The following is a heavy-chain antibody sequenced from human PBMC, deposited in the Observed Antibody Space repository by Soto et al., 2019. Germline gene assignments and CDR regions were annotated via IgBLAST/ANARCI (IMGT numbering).Heavy chain of an antibody. CDR2: ISGSGGST. CDR1: GFTFSSYA. V-gene: IGHV3-23*01. Sequence: EVQLLESGGGLVQPGGSLRLSCAASGFTFSSYAMSWVRQAPGKGLEWVSAISGSGGSTYYADSVKGRFTISRDNSKNTLYLQLNSLRAEDTAVYYCAKDPRSITGTTLGENWGQGTLVTVSS. CDR3: AKDPRSITGTTLGEN. J-gene: IGHJ4*02. D-gene: IGHD1-7*01.